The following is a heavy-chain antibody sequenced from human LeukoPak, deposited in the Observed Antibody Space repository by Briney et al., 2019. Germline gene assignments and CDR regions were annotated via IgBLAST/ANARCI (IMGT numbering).Heavy chain of an antibody. CDR2: AYSDGST. Sequence: NPSETLSLTCTVSGGSISNYFWSCIRQSPGKGLEWIGYAYSDGSTKYKSSLKSRVTISVDTSKNQFSLKLSSVTAADTAVYYCARASDSSGSYSGGHIWGQGTMVTVSS. CDR3: ARASDSSGSYSGGHI. D-gene: IGHD6-19*01. V-gene: IGHV4-59*01. J-gene: IGHJ3*02. CDR1: GGSISNYF.